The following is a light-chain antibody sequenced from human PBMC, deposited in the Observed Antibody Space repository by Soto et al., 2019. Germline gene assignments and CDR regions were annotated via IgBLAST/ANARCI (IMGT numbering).Light chain of an antibody. CDR1: SSDVGGYNY. Sequence: QSALTQPASVSGSPGQSITISCTGTSSDVGGYNYVSWYQQHPGKAPKLMIYDVSNRPSGVSNRFSGSKSGNTASLTISGLQAEDEADYYCSSYTSSSLYVFGTWTKVNVL. CDR3: SSYTSSSLYV. CDR2: DVS. V-gene: IGLV2-14*01. J-gene: IGLJ1*01.